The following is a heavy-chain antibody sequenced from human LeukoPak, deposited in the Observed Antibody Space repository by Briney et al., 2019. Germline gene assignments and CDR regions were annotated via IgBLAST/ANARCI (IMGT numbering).Heavy chain of an antibody. CDR2: INPSGGST. J-gene: IGHJ4*02. D-gene: IGHD3-22*01. Sequence: ASVKVSCKVSGYTLTELSMHWVRQAPGQGLEWMGIINPSGGSTSYAQKFQGRVTMTRDTSTSTVYMELSSLRSEDTAVYYCASSITMIVLDYWGQGTLVTVSS. V-gene: IGHV1-46*01. CDR3: ASSITMIVLDY. CDR1: GYTLTELS.